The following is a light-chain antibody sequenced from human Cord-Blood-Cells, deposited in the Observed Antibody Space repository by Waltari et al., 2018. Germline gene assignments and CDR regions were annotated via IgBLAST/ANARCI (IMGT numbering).Light chain of an antibody. V-gene: IGKV1-33*01. CDR1: QDTSNY. J-gene: IGKJ4*01. CDR3: QQYDNLPLT. CDR2: DAS. Sequence: DSHMTQSPSSLSTYVGERVTITCQASQDTSNYLNWYQQKPGKAPKLLIYDASNWETGVPSRFSRSGSGTDFTFTISSLQPEDIATYYCQQYDNLPLTFGGGTKVEIK.